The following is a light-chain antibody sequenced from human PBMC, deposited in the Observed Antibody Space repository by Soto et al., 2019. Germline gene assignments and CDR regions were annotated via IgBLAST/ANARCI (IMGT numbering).Light chain of an antibody. CDR2: EVS. Sequence: QSALTQPASVSGSPGRSFTISCTGTRSDVGLHNFVSWYQQHPGQAPKLMIYEVSKRPLGVSARFSASKSGNTASLTISGLQAEDEADYYCCSYGGSRAVFGGGTQLTVL. V-gene: IGLV2-23*02. CDR1: RSDVGLHNF. J-gene: IGLJ7*01. CDR3: CSYGGSRAV.